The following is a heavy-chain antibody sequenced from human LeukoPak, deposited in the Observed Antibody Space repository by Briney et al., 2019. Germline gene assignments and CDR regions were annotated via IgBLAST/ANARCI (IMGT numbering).Heavy chain of an antibody. CDR2: IYTSGST. CDR1: GGSISSYY. CDR3: ARFGTPDYYDSSGYVY. J-gene: IGHJ4*02. Sequence: SETLSLTCTVSGGSISSYYWSWIRQPAGKGLEWIGRIYTSGSTNYNPSLKSRVTMSVDTSKNQFSLKLSSVTAADTAVYYCARFGTPDYYDSSGYVYWGQGTLVTVSS. D-gene: IGHD3-22*01. V-gene: IGHV4-4*07.